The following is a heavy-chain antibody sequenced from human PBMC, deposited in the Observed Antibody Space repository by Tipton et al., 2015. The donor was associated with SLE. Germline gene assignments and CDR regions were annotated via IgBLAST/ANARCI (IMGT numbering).Heavy chain of an antibody. V-gene: IGHV4-38-2*02. CDR1: GYSISSGYY. D-gene: IGHD6-13*01. CDR2: IYYSGST. CDR3: ARSQQLSYMDV. Sequence: TLSLTCTVSGYSISSGYYWGWIRQPPGKGLEWVGYIYYSGSTNYNPSLKSRVTISVDTSKNQFSLKLSSVTAADTAVYHCARSQQLSYMDVWGKGTTVTVSS. J-gene: IGHJ6*03.